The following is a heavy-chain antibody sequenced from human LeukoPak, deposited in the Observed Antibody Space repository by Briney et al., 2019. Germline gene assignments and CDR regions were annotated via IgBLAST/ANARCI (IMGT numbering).Heavy chain of an antibody. CDR3: ARAERWLQNDY. Sequence: ASVKVSCKASGYTFASCAINCVRQAPEQGLEWLGWINTNTGNPTFAQGFTGRFVFSLDTSVSTAYLQISSLKAEDTAVYYCARAERWLQNDYWGQGTLVTVSS. CDR1: GYTFASCA. J-gene: IGHJ4*02. V-gene: IGHV7-4-1*02. CDR2: INTNTGNP. D-gene: IGHD5-24*01.